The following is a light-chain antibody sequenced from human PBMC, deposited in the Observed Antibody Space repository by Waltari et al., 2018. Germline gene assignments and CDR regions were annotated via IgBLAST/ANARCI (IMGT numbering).Light chain of an antibody. V-gene: IGLV1-44*01. Sequence: QSVLTQPPSTSGTPGQTVTISCSGSTSNIGTNTVTWYQQFPGTAPKVLVFANYHRPAGVPDRFSASKSGTPASLVISGLQSEDEGDYFCATWDDSLVGRVFGGGTKLTVL. CDR1: TSNIGTNT. J-gene: IGLJ2*01. CDR3: ATWDDSLVGRV. CDR2: ANY.